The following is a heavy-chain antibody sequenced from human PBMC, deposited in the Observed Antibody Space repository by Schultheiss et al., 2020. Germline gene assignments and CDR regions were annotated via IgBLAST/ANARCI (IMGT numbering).Heavy chain of an antibody. CDR1: GYTFTAYY. D-gene: IGHD3-22*01. J-gene: IGHJ4*02. CDR3: AREDGDSSGSGYRVDY. Sequence: ASVKVSCKASGYTFTAYYMHWVRQAPGQGLEWMGWINPNSGGTNYAQKFRGRVTMTRDTSISTAYMELSRLTSDDTAVYYCAREDGDSSGSGYRVDYWGQGTLVTVSS. CDR2: INPNSGGT. V-gene: IGHV1-2*02.